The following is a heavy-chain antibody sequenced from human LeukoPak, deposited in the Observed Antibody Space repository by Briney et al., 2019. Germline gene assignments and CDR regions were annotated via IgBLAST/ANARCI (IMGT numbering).Heavy chain of an antibody. CDR3: ARHDYGGKGRYGMDV. V-gene: IGHV1-8*01. D-gene: IGHD4-23*01. J-gene: IGHJ6*02. Sequence: PGASVKVSCKASGYTFTSYDINWVRQATGQGLEWMGWMNPNSGNTGYAQKFQGRVTITRDTSASTAYMELSSLRSEDTAVYYCARHDYGGKGRYGMDVWGQGTTVTVSS. CDR1: GYTFTSYD. CDR2: MNPNSGNT.